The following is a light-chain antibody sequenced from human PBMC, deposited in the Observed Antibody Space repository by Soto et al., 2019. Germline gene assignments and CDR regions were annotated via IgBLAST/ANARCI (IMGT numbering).Light chain of an antibody. CDR1: QNIKNY. CDR2: AAT. CDR3: LQSHSTPLT. Sequence: DVQMTQSPSSLSASVGDRVTITCRASQNIKNYLSWYQQRPGKAPRVVIFAATLLQSGVPSTFSGSGSGTEFTLTISSLHPDDFATIYCLQSHSTPLTFGQGTRL. J-gene: IGKJ5*01. V-gene: IGKV1-39*01.